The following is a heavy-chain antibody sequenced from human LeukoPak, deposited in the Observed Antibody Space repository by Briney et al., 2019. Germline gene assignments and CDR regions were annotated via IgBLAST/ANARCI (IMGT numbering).Heavy chain of an antibody. D-gene: IGHD1-26*01. CDR1: GGSISSYY. J-gene: IGHJ3*02. CDR3: ARDSGSYSGAFDI. CDR2: IYYSGST. V-gene: IGHV4-59*01. Sequence: KPSETLSLTCTVSGGSISSYYWSWIRQPPGKGLGWIGYIYYSGSTNYNPSLKSRVTISVDTSKNQFSLKLSSVTAADTAVYYCARDSGSYSGAFDIWGQGTMVTVSS.